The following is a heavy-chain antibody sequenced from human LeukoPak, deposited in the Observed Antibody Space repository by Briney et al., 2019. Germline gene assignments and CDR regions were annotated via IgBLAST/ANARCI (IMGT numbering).Heavy chain of an antibody. J-gene: IGHJ5*02. D-gene: IGHD4-17*01. CDR1: GGTFSSYA. CDR3: ARDALPTKKRTTVAYNWFDP. V-gene: IGHV1-69*04. Sequence: ASVKVSCKASGGTFSSYAISWVRQAPGQGLEWMGRIIPILGIANYAQKFQGRVTITADKSTSTAYMELSSLRSEDTAVYYCARDALPTKKRTTVAYNWFDPWGQGTLVTVSS. CDR2: IIPILGIA.